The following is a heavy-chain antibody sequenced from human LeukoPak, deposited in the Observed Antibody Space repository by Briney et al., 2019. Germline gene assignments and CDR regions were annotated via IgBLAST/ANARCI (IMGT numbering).Heavy chain of an antibody. CDR2: ITHTGST. D-gene: IGHD6-13*01. CDR1: GGSFSGYF. CDR3: ARGSPEAPGYSSSWYYNY. Sequence: SETLSLTCAVYGGSFSGYFWSWIRQPPGKGLEWIGEITHTGSTNYNPSLKSRVTILVDTSKDQFSLNLTSVTAADTAVYYCARGSPEAPGYSSSWYYNYWGQRTLVTVSS. V-gene: IGHV4-34*01. J-gene: IGHJ4*02.